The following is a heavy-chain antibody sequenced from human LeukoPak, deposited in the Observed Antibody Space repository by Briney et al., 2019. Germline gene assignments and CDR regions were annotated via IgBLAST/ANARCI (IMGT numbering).Heavy chain of an antibody. CDR3: ASEPLSGYDLGADAFDI. CDR2: INHSGST. J-gene: IGHJ3*02. Sequence: PPETLSLTCGVYGGSFSGYYRSWLRQPPGKGLEWIGEINHSGSTNYNSSLKSRVTISVDTSKNQFALKLSSVTAADTAVYSCASEPLSGYDLGADAFDIWGQGTMVTVSS. CDR1: GGSFSGYY. V-gene: IGHV4-34*01. D-gene: IGHD5-12*01.